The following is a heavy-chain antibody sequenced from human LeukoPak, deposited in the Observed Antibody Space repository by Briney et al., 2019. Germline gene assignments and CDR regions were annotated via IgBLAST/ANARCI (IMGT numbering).Heavy chain of an antibody. D-gene: IGHD6-13*01. CDR2: INPNSGGT. Sequence: ASVKVSCKASGYTFTGYYMHWVRQAPGQGLEWMGWINPNSGGTNYAQKFQGRVTMTRDTSISTAYMELSRLRSDDTAVYYCARDRYSSSWYGYDAFDIWGQGTMVTVSS. V-gene: IGHV1-2*02. J-gene: IGHJ3*02. CDR3: ARDRYSSSWYGYDAFDI. CDR1: GYTFTGYY.